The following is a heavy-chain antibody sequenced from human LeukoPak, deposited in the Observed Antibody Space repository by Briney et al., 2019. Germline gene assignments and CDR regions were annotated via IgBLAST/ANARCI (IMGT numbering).Heavy chain of an antibody. V-gene: IGHV1-18*01. D-gene: IGHD3-22*01. CDR2: ISAYNGNT. CDR1: GYTFTSYG. Sequence: ASVKVSCKASGYTFTSYGTSWVRQAPGQGLEWMGWISAYNGNTNYAQKLQGRVTMTTDTSTSTAYMELRSLRSDDTAVYYCARASLSNYYDSSGKYYFDYWGQGTLVTVSS. J-gene: IGHJ4*02. CDR3: ARASLSNYYDSSGKYYFDY.